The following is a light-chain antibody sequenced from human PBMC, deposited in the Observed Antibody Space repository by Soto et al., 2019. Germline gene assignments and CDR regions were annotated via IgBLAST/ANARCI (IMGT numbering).Light chain of an antibody. CDR3: QQYNNRPPFT. V-gene: IGKV3-15*01. J-gene: IGKJ3*01. CDR2: GAS. Sequence: EIAMTQSPATLSVSPGERATLSCRASQSISTNLAWYQQKPGLAPRLLIYGASTRATGIPARFSGSGSGTEFTLTISSLQSEDFAVYYCQQYNNRPPFTFGPGTKVDIK. CDR1: QSISTN.